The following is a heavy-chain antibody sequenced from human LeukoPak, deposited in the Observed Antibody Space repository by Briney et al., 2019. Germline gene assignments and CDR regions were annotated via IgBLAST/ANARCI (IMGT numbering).Heavy chain of an antibody. J-gene: IGHJ5*02. CDR3: ARRDLEWLFTRGGWFDP. V-gene: IGHV4-39*01. CDR1: GGSISSSSYY. Sequence: SETLSLTCTVSGGSISSSSYYWGWIRQPPGKGLEWIGSIYYSGSTYYNPSLKSRVTISVDTSKNQFSLKLSSVTAADTAVYYCARRDLEWLFTRGGWFDPWGQGTLVTVSS. D-gene: IGHD3-3*01. CDR2: IYYSGST.